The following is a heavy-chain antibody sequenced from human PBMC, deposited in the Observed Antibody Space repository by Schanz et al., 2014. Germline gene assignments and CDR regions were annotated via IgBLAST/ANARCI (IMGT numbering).Heavy chain of an antibody. V-gene: IGHV4-4*07. J-gene: IGHJ4*02. CDR1: GGSISSFY. CDR3: ARYTGAYFDY. CDR2: IYTSGST. Sequence: QVQLQESGPGLVKSSETLSLTCTVSGGSISSFYWGWIRQPAGKGLEWIGRIYTSGSTNYNPSLKRRVTMSLDTSKTQFSLKLSSVTAADTAVYYCARYTGAYFDYWGQGTLVTVSS. D-gene: IGHD1-26*01.